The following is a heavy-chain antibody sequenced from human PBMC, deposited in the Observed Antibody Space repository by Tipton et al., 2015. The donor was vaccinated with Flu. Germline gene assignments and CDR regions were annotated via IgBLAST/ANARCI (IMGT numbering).Heavy chain of an antibody. V-gene: IGHV4-59*01. D-gene: IGHD3-22*01. Sequence: TLSLTCTVSGGSIRGYYWSWIRQSPGKGLEWIGYVYDTGDTNYNPSLRSRQTISVDTSKNHISLKLSSVTAADTAVYYCARSASGYNSDGSGMGPLNYWGQGTPVTVSS. CDR3: ARSASGYNSDGSGMGPLNY. CDR1: GGSIRGYY. J-gene: IGHJ4*02. CDR2: VYDTGDT.